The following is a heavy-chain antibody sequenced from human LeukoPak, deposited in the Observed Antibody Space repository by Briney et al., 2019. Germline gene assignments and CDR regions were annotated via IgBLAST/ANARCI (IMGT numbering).Heavy chain of an antibody. CDR2: IYYSGST. CDR1: GGSISSHY. D-gene: IGHD4-11*01. Sequence: SETLSLTCTVSGGSISSHYWSWIRQPPGKGLEWIVDIYYSGSTNYNPSLKSRVTISVETSKNQFSLKLSSVTAADTAVYYCAREHDYLNYFDYWGQGTLVTVSS. CDR3: AREHDYLNYFDY. V-gene: IGHV4-59*11. J-gene: IGHJ4*02.